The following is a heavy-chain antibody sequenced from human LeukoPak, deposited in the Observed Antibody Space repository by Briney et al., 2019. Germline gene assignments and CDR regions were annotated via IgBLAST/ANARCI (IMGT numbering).Heavy chain of an antibody. CDR3: ARVYYDILTGYSHFDY. D-gene: IGHD3-9*01. J-gene: IGHJ4*02. CDR1: GYSFTSYW. V-gene: IGHV5-10-1*01. CDR2: IDPSDSYT. Sequence: GXSLXISCKGSGYSFTSYWISWVRQMPGKGLEWMGRIDPSDSYTNYSPSFQGHVTISADKSISTAYLQWSSLKASDTAMYYCARVYYDILTGYSHFDYWGQGTLVTVSS.